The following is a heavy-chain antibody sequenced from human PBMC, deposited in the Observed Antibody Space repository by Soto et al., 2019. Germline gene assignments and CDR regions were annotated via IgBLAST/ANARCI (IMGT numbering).Heavy chain of an antibody. CDR3: ARDSSGYYWFWAY. V-gene: IGHV1-18*01. J-gene: IGHJ4*02. CDR1: GYTFTSYG. D-gene: IGHD3-22*01. Sequence: GASVKVSCKASGYTFTSYGISWVRQAPGQGLEWMGWISAYNGNTNYAQKLQGRVTMTTDTSTSTACMELRSLRSDDTAVYYCARDSSGYYWFWAYWGQGTLVTVSS. CDR2: ISAYNGNT.